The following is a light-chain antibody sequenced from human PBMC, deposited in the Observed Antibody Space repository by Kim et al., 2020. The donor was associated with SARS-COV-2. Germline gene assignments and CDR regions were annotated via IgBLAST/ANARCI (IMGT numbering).Light chain of an antibody. CDR2: RNN. Sequence: LTQPPSVSKGLRQTATLTCTGNSNNVGNQGAAWLQQHQGHPPKLLSYRNNTRPSGISERLSASRSGNTTSLTTTGLRPEDEADYYCSAWDNNLNAVVFGGGTQLTVL. CDR3: SAWDNNLNAVV. J-gene: IGLJ2*01. CDR1: SNNVGNQG. V-gene: IGLV10-54*01.